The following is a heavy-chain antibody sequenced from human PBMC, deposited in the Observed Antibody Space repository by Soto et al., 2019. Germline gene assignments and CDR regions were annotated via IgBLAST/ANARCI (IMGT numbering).Heavy chain of an antibody. Sequence: PGGSLRLSCAAYGFTFGSYSMNWLRQAPGKGLEWVSSISSSSSYIYYADSVKGRFTISRDNAKNSLYLQMNSLRAEDTAVYYCARADRGYVHGSDYTEIDAWCQGTAVTVSS. CDR1: GFTFGSYS. D-gene: IGHD3-16*01. V-gene: IGHV3-21*01. CDR3: ARADRGYVHGSDYTEIDA. J-gene: IGHJ5*01. CDR2: ISSSSSYI.